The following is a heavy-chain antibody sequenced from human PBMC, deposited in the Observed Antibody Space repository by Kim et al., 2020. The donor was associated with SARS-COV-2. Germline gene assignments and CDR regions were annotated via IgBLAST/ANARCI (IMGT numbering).Heavy chain of an antibody. V-gene: IGHV4-39*01. J-gene: IGHJ2*01. Sequence: SETLSLTCTVSGGSISSSSYYWGWIRQPPGKGLEWIGSIYYSGSTYYNPSLKSRVTISVDTSKNQFSLKLSSVTAADTAVYYCATQRGSYDFWSGYYRDWYFDLWGRGTLVTVSS. D-gene: IGHD3-3*01. CDR2: IYYSGST. CDR3: ATQRGSYDFWSGYYRDWYFDL. CDR1: GGSISSSSYY.